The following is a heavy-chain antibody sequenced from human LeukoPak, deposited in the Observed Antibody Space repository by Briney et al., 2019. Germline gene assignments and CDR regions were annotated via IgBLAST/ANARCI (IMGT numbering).Heavy chain of an antibody. CDR1: GFAFSNFA. CDR3: AKGSGSPYYFDY. CDR2: ISGNGGAT. J-gene: IGHJ4*02. Sequence: GGSLRLPCAASGFAFSNFAMTWVRQAPGKGLEFVSLISGNGGATYYADSVKGRFTISRDNSKSTLFLQMNSLRADDTAVYYCAKGSGSPYYFDYWGQGTLVTVSS. D-gene: IGHD3-10*01. V-gene: IGHV3-23*01.